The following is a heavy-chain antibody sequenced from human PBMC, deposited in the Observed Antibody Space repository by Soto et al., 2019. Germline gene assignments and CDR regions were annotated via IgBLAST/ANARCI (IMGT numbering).Heavy chain of an antibody. J-gene: IGHJ4*02. V-gene: IGHV4-34*01. CDR1: GGSFSGYY. CDR3: ARRTGVFIVVVPAGFDY. CDR2: INHSGST. D-gene: IGHD2-2*01. Sequence: SETLSLTCAVYGGSFSGYYWSWIRQPPGKGLEWIGEINHSGSTNYNPSLKSRVTISVDTSKNQFSLKLSSVTAADTAVYYCARRTGVFIVVVPAGFDYWGQGTLVTVTS.